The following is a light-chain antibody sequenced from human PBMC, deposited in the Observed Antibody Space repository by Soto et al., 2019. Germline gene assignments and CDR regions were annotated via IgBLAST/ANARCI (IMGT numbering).Light chain of an antibody. J-gene: IGKJ4*01. CDR2: DAS. CDR3: QHRFTYPLS. V-gene: IGKV3-11*01. Sequence: EIVLTQSPATLSLSPGERASLSCRTSQSVSYYLAWYQQKPGQAPRLLIYDASNRATGIPARFSGSGPGTDFTPTITTLEPDASAVYYCQHRFTYPLSFGGGTYV. CDR1: QSVSYY.